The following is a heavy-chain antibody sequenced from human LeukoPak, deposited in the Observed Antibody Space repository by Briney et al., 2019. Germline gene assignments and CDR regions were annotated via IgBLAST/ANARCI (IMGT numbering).Heavy chain of an antibody. Sequence: PGGSLRLSCAASGFTFSSYSMNWVRQAPGKGLEWVSAISGSGGSTYYADSVKGRFTISRDNSKNTLYLQMNSLRAEDTAVYYCAKDRAVRGVMKTNWFDPWGRGTLVTVSS. J-gene: IGHJ5*02. V-gene: IGHV3-23*01. CDR3: AKDRAVRGVMKTNWFDP. CDR2: ISGSGGST. D-gene: IGHD3-10*01. CDR1: GFTFSSYS.